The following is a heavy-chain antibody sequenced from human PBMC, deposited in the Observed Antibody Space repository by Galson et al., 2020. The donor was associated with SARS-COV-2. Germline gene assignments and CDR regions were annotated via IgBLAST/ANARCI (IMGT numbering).Heavy chain of an antibody. Sequence: ASVKVSCKASGYTFTSYGISWVRQAPGQGLEWMGWISAYNGNTNYAQKLQGRVTMTTDTSTSTAYMELRSLRSDDTAVYYCARIEGDPIFGVVRYYYMDVWGKGTTVTVSS. D-gene: IGHD3-3*01. CDR3: ARIEGDPIFGVVRYYYMDV. CDR1: GYTFTSYG. V-gene: IGHV1-18*01. J-gene: IGHJ6*03. CDR2: ISAYNGNT.